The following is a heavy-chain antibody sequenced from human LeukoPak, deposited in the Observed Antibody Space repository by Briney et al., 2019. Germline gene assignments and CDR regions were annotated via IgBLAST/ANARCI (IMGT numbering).Heavy chain of an antibody. CDR2: IIPIFGTA. CDR3: ARDGLLLSAFDI. Sequence: SVKVSCKASGGTFCSYAISWVRQAPGQGLEWMGGIIPIFGTANYAQKFQGRVTITADESTSTAYMELSSLRSEDTAVYYCARDGLLLSAFDIWGQGTMVTVSS. CDR1: GGTFCSYA. J-gene: IGHJ3*02. V-gene: IGHV1-69*01. D-gene: IGHD2/OR15-2a*01.